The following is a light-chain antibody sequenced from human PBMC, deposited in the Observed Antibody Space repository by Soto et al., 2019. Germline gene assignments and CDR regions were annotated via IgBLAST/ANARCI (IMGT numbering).Light chain of an antibody. CDR1: QSVSSY. CDR3: QHRSNWPIS. CDR2: GAS. Sequence: EIVLTQSPATLSLSPGERATLSCRASQSVSSYLAWYQQKPGQAPRLLFYGASNRATGIPARFSGSGSGTAFTLTISSLEPEDFAVYYCQHRSNWPISFGQGTRLEIK. V-gene: IGKV3-11*01. J-gene: IGKJ5*01.